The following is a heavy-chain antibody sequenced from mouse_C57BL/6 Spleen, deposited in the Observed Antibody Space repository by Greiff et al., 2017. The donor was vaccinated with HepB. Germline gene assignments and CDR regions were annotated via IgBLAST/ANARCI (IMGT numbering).Heavy chain of an antibody. V-gene: IGHV5-16*01. Sequence: EVMLVESEGGLVQPGSSMKLSCTASGFTFSDYYMAWVRQVPEKGLEWVANINYDGSSTYYLDSLKSRFIISRDNAKNILYLQMSSLKSEDTATYSCARGGGNYAWYFDVWGTGTTVTVSS. CDR2: INYDGSST. CDR3: ARGGGNYAWYFDV. J-gene: IGHJ1*03. CDR1: GFTFSDYY. D-gene: IGHD2-1*01.